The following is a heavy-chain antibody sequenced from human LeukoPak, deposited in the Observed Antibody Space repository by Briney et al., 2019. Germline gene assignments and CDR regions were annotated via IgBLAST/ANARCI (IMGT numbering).Heavy chain of an antibody. CDR3: AGDKTTGGWYEFDY. D-gene: IGHD6-19*01. J-gene: IGHJ4*02. V-gene: IGHV3-21*04. CDR1: GFSLSSYS. Sequence: GGSLRLSCEGSGFSLSSYSMHWVRQAPGKGLEWVSSISGTSKYIHYSDSVKGRFTISRDNSKNSFYLQMNSLRAEDTAVYYCAGDKTTGGWYEFDYWGQGTLVTVSS. CDR2: ISGTSKYI.